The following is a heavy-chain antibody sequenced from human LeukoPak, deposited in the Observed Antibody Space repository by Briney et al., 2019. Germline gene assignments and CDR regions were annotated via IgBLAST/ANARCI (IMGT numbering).Heavy chain of an antibody. Sequence: PSETLSLTCTVSGGSISSYYWSWIRQPPGKGLEWIGYIYYSGSTNYNPSLKSRVTISVDTSKNQFSLKLSPVTTADTAVYYCARGRTTWDYWGQGTLVTVSS. J-gene: IGHJ4*02. V-gene: IGHV4-59*01. CDR2: IYYSGST. D-gene: IGHD4-17*01. CDR1: GGSISSYY. CDR3: ARGRTTWDY.